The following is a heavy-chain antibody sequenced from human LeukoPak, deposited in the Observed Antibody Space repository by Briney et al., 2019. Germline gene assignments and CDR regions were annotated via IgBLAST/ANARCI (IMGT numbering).Heavy chain of an antibody. J-gene: IGHJ4*02. CDR3: ARHGASGSYLYYFDY. CDR2: IYYSGST. Sequence: SDTLSLTCTVSGGSISSYYWSWIRQTPGKGLEWMGYIYYSGSTNYNPSLKSRVTISVDTSKNQFSLKLSSVTAADTAVYFCARHGASGSYLYYFDYWGQGTLVTVSS. CDR1: GGSISSYY. V-gene: IGHV4-59*08. D-gene: IGHD1-26*01.